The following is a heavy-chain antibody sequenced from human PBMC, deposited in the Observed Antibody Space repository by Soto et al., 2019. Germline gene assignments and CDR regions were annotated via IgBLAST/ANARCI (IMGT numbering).Heavy chain of an antibody. V-gene: IGHV3-64D*06. J-gene: IGHJ4*02. CDR2: ISGNGGST. CDR1: GFTFSSYA. CDR3: VKDGHSSSWTPHYFDH. D-gene: IGHD6-13*01. Sequence: GGSLRLSCSASGFTFSSYALHWVRQAPGKGLEYVSAISGNGGSTYYADSVKGRFTISRDNSKSTLYLQMSSLRAEDTAVYYCVKDGHSSSWTPHYFDHWGKGALVTVSS.